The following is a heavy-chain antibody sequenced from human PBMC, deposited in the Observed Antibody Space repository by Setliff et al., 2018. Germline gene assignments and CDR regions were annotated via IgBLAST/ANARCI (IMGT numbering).Heavy chain of an antibody. Sequence: ASVKVSCKASGYTFTSYYMHWVRQAPGQGLEWMGIINPSGGSTSYAQKFQGRVTMTRDTSTSTVYMELSSLRSEDTAVYYCARDVFPYHYEGAFDIWGKGTMVTVSS. J-gene: IGHJ3*02. CDR1: GYTFTSYY. CDR3: ARDVFPYHYEGAFDI. D-gene: IGHD3-22*01. V-gene: IGHV1-46*01. CDR2: INPSGGST.